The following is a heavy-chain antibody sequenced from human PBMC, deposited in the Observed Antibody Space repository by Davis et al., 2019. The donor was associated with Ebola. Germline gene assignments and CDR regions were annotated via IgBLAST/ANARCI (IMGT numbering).Heavy chain of an antibody. V-gene: IGHV3-23*01. Sequence: PGGSLRLSCAASGFTFSSYAMSWVRQAPGKGLEWVSAISGSGGSTYYADSVKGRFTISRDNSKNTLYLQMNSLRAEDTVVYYCAKHSTIFGVARSDYWGQGTLVTVSS. D-gene: IGHD3-3*01. CDR2: ISGSGGST. CDR3: AKHSTIFGVARSDY. CDR1: GFTFSSYA. J-gene: IGHJ4*02.